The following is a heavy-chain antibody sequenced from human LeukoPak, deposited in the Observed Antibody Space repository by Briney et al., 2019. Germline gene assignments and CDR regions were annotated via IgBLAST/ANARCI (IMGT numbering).Heavy chain of an antibody. CDR2: IYYSGST. CDR1: GASVSSGGYY. Sequence: PSETLSLTCTVSGASVSSGGYYWSWLRQPPGKGLEWIGYIYYSGSTNYNPSLKSRVTISVDTSKNQFSLKVSSVTAADTAVYYCARRGGSGRGFAYWGQGTLVTVSS. J-gene: IGHJ4*02. CDR3: ARRGGSGRGFAY. D-gene: IGHD3-10*01. V-gene: IGHV4-61*08.